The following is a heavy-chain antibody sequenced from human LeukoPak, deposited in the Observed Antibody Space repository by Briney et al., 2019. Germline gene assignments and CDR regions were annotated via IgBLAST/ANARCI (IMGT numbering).Heavy chain of an antibody. J-gene: IGHJ4*02. D-gene: IGHD3-10*01. Sequence: GASVKVSCKASGYTFTSDDINWVRQATGQGLEWMGWINPYSGNTGYARKFQGRATMTKNTSISTVHMELSSLRSEDTAVYFCARGQGGSGSGSYYFDYWGQGTPVTVSS. CDR3: ARGQGGSGSGSYYFDY. CDR2: INPYSGNT. CDR1: GYTFTSDD. V-gene: IGHV1-8*01.